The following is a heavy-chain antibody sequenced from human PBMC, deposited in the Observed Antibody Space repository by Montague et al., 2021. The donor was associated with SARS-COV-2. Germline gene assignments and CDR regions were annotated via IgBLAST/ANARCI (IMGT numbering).Heavy chain of an antibody. CDR3: ARPLRYFDWLYFDY. CDR1: GFIFSTYG. D-gene: IGHD3-9*01. J-gene: IGHJ4*02. Sequence: SLRLSCAASGFIFSTYGMHWVRQAPGKGLEWVAVIWSDGSNKYYADSVKGRFTISRDNSKNTLYLQMSSLRAEDTAVYYRARPLRYFDWLYFDYWGQGTLVTVSS. V-gene: IGHV3-33*01. CDR2: IWSDGSNK.